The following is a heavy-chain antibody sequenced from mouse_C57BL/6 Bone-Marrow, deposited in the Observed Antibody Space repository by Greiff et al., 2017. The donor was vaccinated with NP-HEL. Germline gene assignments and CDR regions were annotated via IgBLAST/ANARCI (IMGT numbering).Heavy chain of an antibody. CDR3: AREEVTTVVAKWYFDV. V-gene: IGHV1-19*01. CDR2: TNPYNGGT. J-gene: IGHJ1*03. Sequence: VQLQQSGPVLVKPGASVKMSCKASGYTFTDYYMNWVKQSHGKSLEWIGVTNPYNGGTSYNQKFKGKATLTVDKSSSTAYMELNSLTSEDSAVYYCAREEVTTVVAKWYFDVWGTGTTVTVSS. D-gene: IGHD1-1*01. CDR1: GYTFTDYY.